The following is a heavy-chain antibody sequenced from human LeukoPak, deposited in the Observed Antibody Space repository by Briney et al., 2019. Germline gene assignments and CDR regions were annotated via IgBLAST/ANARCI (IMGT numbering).Heavy chain of an antibody. Sequence: SQTLSLTCAISGGIVSSNSVTWNWIRQSPSRGLEWLGRTYYRSTWYNDYAVSVRGRITVNPDTSKNQFSLHLNSVTPEDTAVYYCARRLTQYDCFDPWGQGILVTVSS. D-gene: IGHD2-2*01. CDR3: ARRLTQYDCFDP. J-gene: IGHJ5*02. CDR1: GGIVSSNSVT. CDR2: TYYRSTWYN. V-gene: IGHV6-1*01.